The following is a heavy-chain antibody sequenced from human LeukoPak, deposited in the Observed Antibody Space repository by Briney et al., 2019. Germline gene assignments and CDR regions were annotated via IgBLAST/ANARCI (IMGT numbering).Heavy chain of an antibody. CDR3: AKSFEGAVADVFDY. CDR1: GFTFSRYA. D-gene: IGHD6-19*01. J-gene: IGHJ4*02. Sequence: AGGGLRLSCAASGFTFSRYAMTWVRQAPGKGQEWVSSISGNGGSKYYADSVKDRFTISRDNSKNTLCLQMNGLRAEDTAIYYCAKSFEGAVADVFDYWGQGTQVA. CDR2: ISGNGGSK. V-gene: IGHV3-23*01.